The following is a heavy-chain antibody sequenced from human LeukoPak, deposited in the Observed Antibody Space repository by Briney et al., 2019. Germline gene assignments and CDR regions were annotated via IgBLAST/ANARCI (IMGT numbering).Heavy chain of an antibody. V-gene: IGHV1-24*01. J-gene: IGHJ6*02. CDR3: AREKWEPPFYYYGLDV. D-gene: IGHD1-26*01. Sequence: ASVKVSCKVSGYTLTELSMHWVRQAPGKGLEWMGGFDPEDGETIYAQKFRGRLTITADELTSTAHMELSGLRSEDTAVYFCAREKWEPPFYYYGLDVWGQGTTVTVSS. CDR2: FDPEDGET. CDR1: GYTLTELS.